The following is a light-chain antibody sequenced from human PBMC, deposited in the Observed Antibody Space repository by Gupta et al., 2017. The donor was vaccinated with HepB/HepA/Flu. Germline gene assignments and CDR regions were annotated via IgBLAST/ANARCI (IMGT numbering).Light chain of an antibody. CDR2: GAS. J-gene: IGKJ4*01. Sequence: EIVMTQSPATLSVSPGERAILSCWASQSVDSKLAWYQQKPGQAPRLLIHGASTRATGIPDRFSCSGSGTEFTLTISSLQSEDLAVYYCRQYNDWPLTFRGGAKVEV. CDR1: QSVDSK. V-gene: IGKV3-15*01. CDR3: RQYNDWPLT.